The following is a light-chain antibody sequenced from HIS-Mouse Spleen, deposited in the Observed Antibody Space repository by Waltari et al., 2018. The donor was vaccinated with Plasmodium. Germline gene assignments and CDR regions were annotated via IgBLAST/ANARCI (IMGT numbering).Light chain of an antibody. CDR2: AAS. CDR3: QQRYSTWT. J-gene: IGKJ1*01. Sequence: DIQMTQSPSSLSASVGDRVTITCRASQSISSYLNWYQQKPGKAPKLLIYAASSLQSGVTSRLSGSGSGTEVTLSISSLQPEDFATYYCQQRYSTWTFGQGTKVEIK. CDR1: QSISSY. V-gene: IGKV1-39*01.